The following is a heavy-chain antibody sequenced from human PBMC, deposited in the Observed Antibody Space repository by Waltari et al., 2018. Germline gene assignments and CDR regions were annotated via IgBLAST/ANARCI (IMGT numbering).Heavy chain of an antibody. Sequence: QVQLQESGPGLVKPSETLSLTCTASGGSISSYYWRWIRQPAGKGLEWIGRIYTSGSTNYNPSLKSRVTMSVDTSKNQFSLKLSSVTAADTAVYYCARDPPYSGSYNWFDPWGQGTLVTVSS. CDR3: ARDPPYSGSYNWFDP. CDR2: IYTSGST. D-gene: IGHD1-26*01. CDR1: GGSISSYY. J-gene: IGHJ5*02. V-gene: IGHV4-4*07.